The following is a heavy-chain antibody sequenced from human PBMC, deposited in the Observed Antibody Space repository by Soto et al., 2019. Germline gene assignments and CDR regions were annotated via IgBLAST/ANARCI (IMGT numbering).Heavy chain of an antibody. J-gene: IGHJ4*02. CDR1: GFTFSSYA. CDR3: AKKGGGGSLAARPHFDY. V-gene: IGHV3-23*01. Sequence: EVQLLESGGGLVQPGGSLRLSCAASGFTFSSYAMSWVRQAPGKGLEWVSAISGSGGSTYYADSVKGRFTISRDNSKNSLYRQMNSLRAEDTAVYYCAKKGGGGSLAARPHFDYWGQGTLVTVSS. D-gene: IGHD6-6*01. CDR2: ISGSGGST.